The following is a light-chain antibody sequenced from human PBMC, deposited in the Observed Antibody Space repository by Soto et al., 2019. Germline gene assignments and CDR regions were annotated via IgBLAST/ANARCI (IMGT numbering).Light chain of an antibody. CDR3: QQRSAGVT. CDR2: DAS. V-gene: IGKV3-11*01. Sequence: EIVLTQSPATLSLSPGERATLSCRASQSISNYLAWYQHKPGQAPRLLIYDASNRATANPPRFSGSGSGTDFTLTISSLEPEDFAVYYCQQRSAGVTFGQGTRLEIK. J-gene: IGKJ5*01. CDR1: QSISNY.